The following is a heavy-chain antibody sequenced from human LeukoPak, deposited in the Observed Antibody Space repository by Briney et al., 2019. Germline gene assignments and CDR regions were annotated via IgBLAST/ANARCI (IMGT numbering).Heavy chain of an antibody. V-gene: IGHV4-59*01. CDR3: ARVGVDYSGDIIKYYFDY. D-gene: IGHD4-23*01. Sequence: MASETLSLTCTVSGGSISSYYWSWIRQPPGKGLEWIGYVYYSGTTNYNPSLKSRVIISVDTSKNQFSLNLSPVIAADTAVYYCARVGVDYSGDIIKYYFDYWGQGTLVTVSS. CDR2: VYYSGTT. CDR1: GGSISSYY. J-gene: IGHJ4*02.